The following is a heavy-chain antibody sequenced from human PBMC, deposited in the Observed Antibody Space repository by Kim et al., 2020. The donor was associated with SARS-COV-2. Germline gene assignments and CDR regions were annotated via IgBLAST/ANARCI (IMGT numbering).Heavy chain of an antibody. CDR1: GYTFTGYY. CDR2: INPNSGGT. D-gene: IGHD6-13*01. Sequence: ASVKVSCKASGYTFTGYYMHWVRQAPGQGLEWMGWINPNSGGTNYAQKFQGRVTMTRDTSISTAYMELSRLRSDDTAVYYCATHGYSSSWVFSDDAFDIWGQGTMVTVSS. CDR3: ATHGYSSSWVFSDDAFDI. V-gene: IGHV1-2*02. J-gene: IGHJ3*02.